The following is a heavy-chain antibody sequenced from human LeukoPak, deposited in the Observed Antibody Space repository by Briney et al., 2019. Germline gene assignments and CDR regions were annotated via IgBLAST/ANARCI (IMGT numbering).Heavy chain of an antibody. CDR3: ARGRRIAARTFDP. CDR2: IYSGGST. J-gene: IGHJ5*02. V-gene: IGHV3-66*01. D-gene: IGHD6-6*01. Sequence: GGSLRLSCVASGFSVSSNYMTWVRQAPGKGLEWVSVIYSGGSTYYADSVKGRFTISRDNSKNTLYLQMNSLRAEDTAVHYCARGRRIAARTFDPWGQGTLVTVSS. CDR1: GFSVSSNY.